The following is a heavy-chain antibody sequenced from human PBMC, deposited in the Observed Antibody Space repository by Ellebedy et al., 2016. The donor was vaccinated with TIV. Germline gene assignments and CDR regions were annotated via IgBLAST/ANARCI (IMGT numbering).Heavy chain of an antibody. Sequence: AASVKVSCKASGGTFSTYAISWVRQAPGQGLEWMGGIIPIFGTAKNAQKFQGRVTITADESTSTAYMELSSLRSEDTAIYYCARPRDSTSWYLDAFDMWGQGTMVTVSS. D-gene: IGHD6-13*01. CDR3: ARPRDSTSWYLDAFDM. CDR1: GGTFSTYA. V-gene: IGHV1-69*13. J-gene: IGHJ3*02. CDR2: IIPIFGTA.